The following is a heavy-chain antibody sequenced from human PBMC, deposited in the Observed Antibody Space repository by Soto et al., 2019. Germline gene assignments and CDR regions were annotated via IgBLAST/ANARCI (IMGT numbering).Heavy chain of an antibody. CDR2: IYWDDDK. D-gene: IGHD6-13*01. J-gene: IGHJ4*02. CDR1: GFSLSTSGVG. CDR3: AHSQIAAAREYYFDY. V-gene: IGHV2-5*02. Sequence: QITLKESGPTLVKPTQTLTLTCTFSGFSLSTSGVGVGWIRQPPGKALEWLALIYWDDDKRYSPSLKSRLTITKDTSKNQVVLTMTNMDPVDTATYYCAHSQIAAAREYYFDYWGQGTLVTVSS.